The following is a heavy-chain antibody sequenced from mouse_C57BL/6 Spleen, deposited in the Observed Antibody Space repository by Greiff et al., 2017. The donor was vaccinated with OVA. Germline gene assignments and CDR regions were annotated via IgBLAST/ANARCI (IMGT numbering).Heavy chain of an antibody. CDR1: GYTFTDHT. CDR3: AKGLPYYGSSYGYFDV. J-gene: IGHJ1*03. Sequence: VQLQQSDAELVKPGASVKISCKVSGYTFTDHTIHWMKQRPEQGLEWIGYIYPRDGSTKYNEKFKGKATLTADKSSSTAYMQLNSLTSEDSAVYFCAKGLPYYGSSYGYFDVWGTGTTVTVSS. D-gene: IGHD1-1*01. CDR2: IYPRDGST. V-gene: IGHV1-78*01.